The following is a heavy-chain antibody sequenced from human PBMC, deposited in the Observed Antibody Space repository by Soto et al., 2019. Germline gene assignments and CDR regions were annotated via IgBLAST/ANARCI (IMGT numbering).Heavy chain of an antibody. CDR3: ARGVSSSWYRY. D-gene: IGHD6-13*01. Sequence: SETLSLTCAVDGGSFSGYYWSWIRQPPGKGLEWIGEINHSGSTNYNPSLKSRATISVDTSKNQFSLKLSSVTAADTAVYYCARGVSSSWYRYWGQGTLVTVSS. CDR1: GGSFSGYY. J-gene: IGHJ4*02. CDR2: INHSGST. V-gene: IGHV4-34*01.